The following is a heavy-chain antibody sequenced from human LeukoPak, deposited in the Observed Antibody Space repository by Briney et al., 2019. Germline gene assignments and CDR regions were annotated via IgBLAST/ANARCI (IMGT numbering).Heavy chain of an antibody. V-gene: IGHV4-39*07. J-gene: IGHJ4*02. CDR3: ARGTSFGLMNSDN. CDR2: VYYSGST. D-gene: IGHD2-8*01. Sequence: SETLSLTCSISGGSISINNFWWGWIRQSPGKAMEWVGSVYYSGSTYYNPSLTRRLTMSVDTSKNQFSLKLTSLTAADTAVYYCARGTSFGLMNSDNWGQGTLVIVSS. CDR1: GGSISINNFW.